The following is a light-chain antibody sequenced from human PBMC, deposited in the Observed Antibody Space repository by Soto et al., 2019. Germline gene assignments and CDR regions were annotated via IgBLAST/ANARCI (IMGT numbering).Light chain of an antibody. J-gene: IGKJ4*02. CDR3: QQSYSTLALT. Sequence: DIQMTQSPSSLSASVGDRVTITCRASQNISSYLNWYQQKPGKAPKLLIYAASSLQSGAPPRFSGSGSGTDVTLTISSLQPEDFATYYWQQSYSTLALTFGGGTKVEIK. CDR1: QNISSY. V-gene: IGKV1-39*01. CDR2: AAS.